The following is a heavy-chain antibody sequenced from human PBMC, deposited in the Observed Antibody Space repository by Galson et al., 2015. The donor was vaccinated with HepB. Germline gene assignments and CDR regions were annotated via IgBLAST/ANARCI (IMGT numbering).Heavy chain of an antibody. CDR2: IYSGGST. CDR3: ARDEDCSSTSCYTRRGYFQH. V-gene: IGHV3-53*01. CDR1: GFTVSSNY. Sequence: SLRLSCAASGFTVSSNYMSWVRQAPGKGLEWVSVIYSGGSTYYADSVKGRFTISRDNSENTLYLQMNSLRAEDTAVYYCARDEDCSSTSCYTRRGYFQHWGQGTLVTVSS. J-gene: IGHJ1*01. D-gene: IGHD2-2*02.